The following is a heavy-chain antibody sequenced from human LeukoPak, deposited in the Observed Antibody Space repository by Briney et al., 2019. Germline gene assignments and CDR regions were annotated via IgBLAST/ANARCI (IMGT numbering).Heavy chain of an antibody. J-gene: IGHJ4*02. CDR3: ARQHWDYRVFDY. V-gene: IGHV3-30*04. D-gene: IGHD1-7*01. CDR1: GFTFSSSA. CDR2: ISYHGRNK. Sequence: PGGSLRLSCAASGFTFSSSAMHWVRQAPGKGLEWVAVISYHGRNKYYADSVKGRFSISRDNSKNTLYLQMNTLRAEDTAVYYCARQHWDYRVFDYWGQGTLVTVSS.